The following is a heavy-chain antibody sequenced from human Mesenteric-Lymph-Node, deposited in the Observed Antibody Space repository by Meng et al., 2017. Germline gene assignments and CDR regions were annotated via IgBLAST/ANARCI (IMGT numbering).Heavy chain of an antibody. CDR1: GFTFSSYA. CDR3: AQVVVNEEGLDY. V-gene: IGHV3-23*01. D-gene: IGHD3-22*01. Sequence: GESLKISCAASGFTFSSYAMSWVRQAPGKGLEWVSAISGSGGSTYYADSVKGRFTISRDNSKNTLYLQMNSLRAEDTAVYYCAQVVVNEEGLDYWGQGTLVTVSS. CDR2: ISGSGGST. J-gene: IGHJ4*02.